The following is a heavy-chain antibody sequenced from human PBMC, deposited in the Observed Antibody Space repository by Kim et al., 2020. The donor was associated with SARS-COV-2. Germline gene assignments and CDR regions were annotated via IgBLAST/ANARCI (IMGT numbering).Heavy chain of an antibody. CDR3: ATLDDSPGSFDY. D-gene: IGHD1-26*01. CDR1: GVSIDRDGFY. V-gene: IGHV4-39*01. J-gene: IGHJ4*02. Sequence: SETLSLTCTVSGVSIDRDGFYWGWVRQPPGEGLEWIGSIYYDGKTFYSPSLESRISISVDLFKGRISLRLSSVTAADTAVYYCATLDDSPGSFDYWGQGTLVTVSS. CDR2: IYYDGKT.